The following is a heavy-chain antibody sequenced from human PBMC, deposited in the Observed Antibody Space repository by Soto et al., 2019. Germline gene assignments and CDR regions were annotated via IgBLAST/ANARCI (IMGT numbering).Heavy chain of an antibody. CDR3: ATDPRRGDSYVKAFDY. D-gene: IGHD5-18*01. Sequence: QVQLVQSGAEVTKPGSSVKVSCKASGGTFSSYAISWVRQAPGQGLEWMGGIIPICGTANYGQKFQGRVTITADESTSTADTERSSRRSEDTAEYYCATDPRRGDSYVKAFDYWGQGTLVTVSS. CDR2: IIPICGTA. J-gene: IGHJ4*02. CDR1: GGTFSSYA. V-gene: IGHV1-69*01.